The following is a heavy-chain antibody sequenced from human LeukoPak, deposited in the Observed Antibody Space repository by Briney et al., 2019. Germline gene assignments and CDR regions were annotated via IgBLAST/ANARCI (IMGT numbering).Heavy chain of an antibody. CDR2: IYYSGST. D-gene: IGHD6-19*01. Sequence: SETLSLTCAVYGGSFSGYYWSWIRQHPGKGLEWIGYIYYSGSTYYNPSLKSRVTISVDTSKNQFSLKLSSVTAADTAVYYCARDRVGGWFDYWGQGTLVTVSS. J-gene: IGHJ4*02. V-gene: IGHV4-31*11. CDR3: ARDRVGGWFDY. CDR1: GGSFSGYY.